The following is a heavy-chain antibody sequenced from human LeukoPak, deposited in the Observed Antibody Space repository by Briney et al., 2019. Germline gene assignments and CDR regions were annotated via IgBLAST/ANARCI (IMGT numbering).Heavy chain of an antibody. J-gene: IGHJ4*02. CDR2: ISSSSYV. V-gene: IGHV3-21*01. CDR3: ARFVTAAGLLDY. D-gene: IGHD6-13*01. Sequence: GGSLRLSCAASGFTFSSYAMSWVRQAPGKGLEWVSSISSSSYVYYADSVKGRFTISRDNAKNSLYLQMNSLRAEDTAVYYCARFVTAAGLLDYWGQGTLVTVSS. CDR1: GFTFSSYA.